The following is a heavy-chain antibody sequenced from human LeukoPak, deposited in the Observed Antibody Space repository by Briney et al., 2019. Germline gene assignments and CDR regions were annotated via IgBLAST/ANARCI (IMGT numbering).Heavy chain of an antibody. Sequence: GESLKISCKGSGYSFTSYWIGWVRQMPGKGLEWMGIIYPGDSDTRYSPSFQGQVTISADKSISTAYLQWSSLKASDTAMYYCARHHIPILYSSGWPTYNWFDPWGQGTLVTVSS. D-gene: IGHD6-19*01. V-gene: IGHV5-51*01. CDR3: ARHHIPILYSSGWPTYNWFDP. CDR1: GYSFTSYW. J-gene: IGHJ5*02. CDR2: IYPGDSDT.